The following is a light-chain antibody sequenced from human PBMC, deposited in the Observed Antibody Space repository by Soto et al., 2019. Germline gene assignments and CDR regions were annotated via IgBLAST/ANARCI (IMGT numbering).Light chain of an antibody. V-gene: IGKV3-15*01. CDR1: QNIGTN. CDR3: LQFDKWPPRLT. Sequence: LTQSPATVSVSPGEGATLSCRASQNIGTNLAWYQQKSGQAPRLLIYGASNRATGVPAKFSGGGSGTDFTLTISSLQSEDFAVYYCLQFDKWPPRLTFGGGTKVEIK. CDR2: GAS. J-gene: IGKJ4*01.